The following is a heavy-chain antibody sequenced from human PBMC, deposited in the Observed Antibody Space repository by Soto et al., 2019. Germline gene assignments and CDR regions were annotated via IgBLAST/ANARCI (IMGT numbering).Heavy chain of an antibody. V-gene: IGHV3-66*01. CDR3: ARAMTTVTQPPLGYFDY. D-gene: IGHD4-17*01. Sequence: GSLRLSCAASGFTVSSNYMSWVRQAPGKGLEWVSVIYSGGSTYYADSVKGRFTISRDNSKNTLYLQMNSLRAEDTAVYYCARAMTTVTQPPLGYFDYWGQGTLVTVSS. CDR1: GFTVSSNY. J-gene: IGHJ4*02. CDR2: IYSGGST.